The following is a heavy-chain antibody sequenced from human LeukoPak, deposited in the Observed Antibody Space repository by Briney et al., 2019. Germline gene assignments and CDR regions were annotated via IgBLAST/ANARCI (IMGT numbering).Heavy chain of an antibody. CDR3: ASGSSNYDILTGVY. Sequence: PGGSLRLSCAASGFTFSSYSMNWVRQAPGKGLEWGSSISSSSSYIYYADSVKGRFTISRDNAKNSLYLQMNSLRAEDTAVYYCASGSSNYDILTGVYWGQGTLVTVSS. D-gene: IGHD3-9*01. J-gene: IGHJ4*02. CDR2: ISSSSSYI. V-gene: IGHV3-21*01. CDR1: GFTFSSYS.